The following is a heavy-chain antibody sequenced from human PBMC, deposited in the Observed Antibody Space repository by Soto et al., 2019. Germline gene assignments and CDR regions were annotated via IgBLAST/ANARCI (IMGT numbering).Heavy chain of an antibody. CDR3: AKMLVGATRLRHTDSDY. J-gene: IGHJ4*02. V-gene: IGHV4-30-2*05. CDR1: GGSISSGGYS. Sequence: PSETLSLTCAVSGGSISSGGYSWSWIRQPPGKGLEWIGYIYHSGVTYYNPSLKSRVTISKDTSKNQFSLTLTSVTAADTAVYYCAKMLVGATRLRHTDSDYWGQGILVTVSS. D-gene: IGHD2-15*01. CDR2: IYHSGVT.